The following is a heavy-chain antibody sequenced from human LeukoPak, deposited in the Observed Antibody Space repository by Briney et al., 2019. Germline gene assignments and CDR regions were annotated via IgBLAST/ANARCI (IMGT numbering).Heavy chain of an antibody. D-gene: IGHD4-17*01. CDR2: VTGTGDRT. J-gene: IGHJ5*02. Sequence: GGSLRLSCAASGFTFSTYAMSWVRQAPGKGLEWVSGVTGTGDRTLYADSVRGRFTISRGNFKNTLFLGMRRLRADDTAFYYCAKDLSNFGDLGYFDHWGQGDLVTVSS. V-gene: IGHV3-23*01. CDR1: GFTFSTYA. CDR3: AKDLSNFGDLGYFDH.